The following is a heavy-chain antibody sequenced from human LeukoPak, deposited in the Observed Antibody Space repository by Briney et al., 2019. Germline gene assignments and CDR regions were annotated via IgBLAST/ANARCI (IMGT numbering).Heavy chain of an antibody. CDR2: INHSGST. CDR1: GGSFSGYY. D-gene: IGHD6-6*01. CDR3: ARVTARRVDY. J-gene: IGHJ4*02. V-gene: IGHV4-34*01. Sequence: SETLSLTCAVYGGSFSGYYWSWIRQPPGRGLEWIGEINHSGSTNYNPSLKSRVTISVDTSKNQFSLKLSSVTAADTAVYYCARVTARRVDYWGQGTLVTVSS.